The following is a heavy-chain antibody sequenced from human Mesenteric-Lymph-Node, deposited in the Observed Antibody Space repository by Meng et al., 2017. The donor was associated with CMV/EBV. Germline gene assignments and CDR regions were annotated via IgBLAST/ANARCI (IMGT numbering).Heavy chain of an antibody. V-gene: IGHV1-2*06. CDR2: INPHSGDT. D-gene: IGHD3-16*01. CDR3: ARDPGTGGNYFDY. CDR1: GYTFTGYY. Sequence: CKASGYTFTGYYLHWVRQAPGQGLEWMGRINPHSGDTNFAQRFQGRVTMTRDTTISTAYMELSRLRSDDTAVYYCARDPGTGGNYFDYWGQGTLVTVSS. J-gene: IGHJ4*02.